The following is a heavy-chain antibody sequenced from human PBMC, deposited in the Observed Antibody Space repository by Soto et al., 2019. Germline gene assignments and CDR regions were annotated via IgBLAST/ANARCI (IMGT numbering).Heavy chain of an antibody. D-gene: IGHD6-6*01. CDR1: GYTFTSYG. J-gene: IGHJ3*02. CDR3: ARAPLYSTSPKSAFDI. Sequence: QVQLVQSGPEVKKPGASVKVSCKASGYTFTSYGISWVRQAPGQGLEWMGWISTYNGNPNYAQKLQGRVTMTTETPTSTAYMELRSLRSNDTAVFYSARAPLYSTSPKSAFDIWGQGTVVTVSS. CDR2: ISTYNGNP. V-gene: IGHV1-18*01.